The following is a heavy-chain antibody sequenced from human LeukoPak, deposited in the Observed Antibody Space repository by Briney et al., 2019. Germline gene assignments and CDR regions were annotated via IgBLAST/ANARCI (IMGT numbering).Heavy chain of an antibody. D-gene: IGHD2-2*02. CDR2: INPNSGGT. J-gene: IGHJ4*02. CDR1: GYTFTGYY. V-gene: IGHV1-2*02. Sequence: ASAKVSCKASGYTFTGYYMHWVRQAPGQGLEWMGWINPNSGGTNYAQKFQGRVTMTRDTSISTAYMELSRLRSDDTAVYYCARKSELGYCSSTSCYTPHFDYWGQGTLVTVSS. CDR3: ARKSELGYCSSTSCYTPHFDY.